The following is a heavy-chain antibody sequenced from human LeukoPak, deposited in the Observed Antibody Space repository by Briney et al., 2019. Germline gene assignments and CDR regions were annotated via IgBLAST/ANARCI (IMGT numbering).Heavy chain of an antibody. CDR1: GFTFSTYW. Sequence: GGSLRLSCAASGFTFSTYWVTWVRQAPGKGLEWVANINLDGSDKYYVDSVKGRFTISRDNAKNSLYLQMNSLTVEDTAVYYCARDDGFSCYSYWGQGTLVSVSS. D-gene: IGHD3/OR15-3a*01. V-gene: IGHV3-7*01. CDR3: ARDDGFSCYSY. J-gene: IGHJ4*02. CDR2: INLDGSDK.